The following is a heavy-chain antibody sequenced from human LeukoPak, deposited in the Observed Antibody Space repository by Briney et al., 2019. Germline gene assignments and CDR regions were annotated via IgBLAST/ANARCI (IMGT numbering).Heavy chain of an antibody. D-gene: IGHD3-10*01. CDR3: ARGGIGELY. Sequence: ASVKVSCKASGYTFTGYCMHWVRQAPGQGLEWMGWINPKSAGTNYAQKFQGRVTMTRDTSTSTVYMELSSLRSEDTAVYYCARGGIGELYWGQGTLVTVSS. J-gene: IGHJ4*02. CDR2: INPKSAGT. CDR1: GYTFTGYC. V-gene: IGHV1-2*02.